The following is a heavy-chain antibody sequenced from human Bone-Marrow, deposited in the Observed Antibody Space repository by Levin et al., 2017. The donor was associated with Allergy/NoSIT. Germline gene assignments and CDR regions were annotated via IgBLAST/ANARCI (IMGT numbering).Heavy chain of an antibody. J-gene: IGHJ3*02. V-gene: IGHV4-30-4*01. CDR2: IYHSGNT. CDR3: AGELATSDAFEI. Sequence: SETLSLTCTVSGGSISSGDYYWTWIRQSPGKDLEWLGYIYHSGNTYYNPALKSRVTISIDTSKNQFSLKLASVTAADTAVYYCAGELATSDAFEIWGRGTMVSVSS. CDR1: GGSISSGDYY. D-gene: IGHD5-12*01.